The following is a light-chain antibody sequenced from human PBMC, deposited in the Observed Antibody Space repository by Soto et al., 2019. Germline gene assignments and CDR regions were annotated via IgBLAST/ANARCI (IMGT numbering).Light chain of an antibody. J-gene: IGLJ1*01. V-gene: IGLV2-14*03. Sequence: QSVRAQPAPLSWAPGPSVTLSCTWTNSDVGNYNYVSWYQHHPGKAPKLMINDVSNRPPGVSSRFSGSKSGNTASLTISGLQAEDEADYYCSSYTSSDTYVFGTGTKVTVL. CDR1: NSDVGNYNY. CDR3: SSYTSSDTYV. CDR2: DVS.